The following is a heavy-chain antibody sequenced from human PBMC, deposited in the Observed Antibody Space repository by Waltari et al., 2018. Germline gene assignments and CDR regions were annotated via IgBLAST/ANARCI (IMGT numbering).Heavy chain of an antibody. D-gene: IGHD6-13*01. CDR3: ARLAPKTYRSPVPGRDYYYGLDV. V-gene: IGHV3-74*01. J-gene: IGHJ6*02. CDR1: GFTYSNHW. Sequence: EEQLVESGGGLVQPGDSLRLSCAASGFTYSNHWMHWVRQAPGKGLVWVSSINGDGSTSNYADSGKGRFTISRDNTKKTLYLQMKRLRVEDTAVYYCARLAPKTYRSPVPGRDYYYGLDVWGQGTTVTVSS. CDR2: INGDGSTS.